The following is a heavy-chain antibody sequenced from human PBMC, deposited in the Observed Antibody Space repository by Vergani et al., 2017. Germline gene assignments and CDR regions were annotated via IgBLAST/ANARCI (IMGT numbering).Heavy chain of an antibody. CDR2: ISWNSGSI. D-gene: IGHD1-26*01. CDR3: ARGATRYYYYYMDV. V-gene: IGHV3-9*01. Sequence: VEAGGGLVQPGGSLRLSCTASGFTFQAFAFHWVRQVSGRGLEWVSGISWNSGSIGYADSVKSLFTISRDNAKNSLYLQMNSLRAEDTALYYCARGATRYYYYYMDVWGKXP. CDR1: GFTFQAFA. J-gene: IGHJ6*03.